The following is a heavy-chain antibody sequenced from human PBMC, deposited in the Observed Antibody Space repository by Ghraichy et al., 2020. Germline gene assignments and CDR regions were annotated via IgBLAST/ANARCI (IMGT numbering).Heavy chain of an antibody. Sequence: GGSLRLSCAASGLPFGAYTMLWHRQAPGTGLEWVYLISGDGRDIYYADSVKGRFTISRDSSKNSVSLQMNSLRTEDTAFYYCTKEERKELWSRNYYYSMDVWVQVSSVTVS. V-gene: IGHV3-43*02. D-gene: IGHD2-21*01. CDR3: TKEERKELWSRNYYYSMDV. CDR1: GLPFGAYT. J-gene: IGHJ6*02. CDR2: ISGDGRDI.